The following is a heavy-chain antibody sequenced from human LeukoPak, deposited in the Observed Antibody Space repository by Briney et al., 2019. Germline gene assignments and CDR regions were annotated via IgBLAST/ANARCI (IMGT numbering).Heavy chain of an antibody. CDR1: GFTFSGFS. CDR3: ARARDYGDYPPDY. D-gene: IGHD4-17*01. J-gene: IGHJ4*02. Sequence: GGSLRLSCAASGFTFSGFSMNWVRQAPGKGLEWVSHIGGSGNTIYYADSVKGRFTISRDNAKKLLYLQMSNLRAEDTAVYYCARARDYGDYPPDYWGQGTLVTVSS. V-gene: IGHV3-48*01. CDR2: IGGSGNTI.